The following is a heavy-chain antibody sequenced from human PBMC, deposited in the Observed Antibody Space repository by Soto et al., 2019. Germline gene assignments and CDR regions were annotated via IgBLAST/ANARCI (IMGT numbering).Heavy chain of an antibody. CDR3: ARDGDASGWYHYGMDV. Sequence: GGSLRLSCAASGFTLSPYWMNWVRQAPGKGLEWVANIKQDGSDKYYVDSVKGRFFISRDNAKSSLYLQLNSLRAEDTAVYYCARDGDASGWYHYGMDVWGQGTLVTVSS. J-gene: IGHJ6*02. CDR1: GFTLSPYW. CDR2: IKQDGSDK. V-gene: IGHV3-7*01. D-gene: IGHD6-19*01.